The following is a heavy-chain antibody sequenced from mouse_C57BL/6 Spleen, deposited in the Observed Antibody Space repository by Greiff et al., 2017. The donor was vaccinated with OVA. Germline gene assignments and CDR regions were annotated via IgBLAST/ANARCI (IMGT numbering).Heavy chain of an antibody. CDR2: ISSGGDSI. V-gene: IGHV5-9-1*02. D-gene: IGHD3-1*01. CDR1: GFTFSSYA. J-gene: IGHJ2*01. CDR3: TRDSGDY. Sequence: DVKLVESGAGLVKPGGSLKLSCAASGFTFSSYAMSWVRQTPEKRLEWVAYISSGGDSIYYADTVKGRFTISRDNARNTLYLQMSSLKSEDTAMYYCTRDSGDYWGQGTTLTVSS.